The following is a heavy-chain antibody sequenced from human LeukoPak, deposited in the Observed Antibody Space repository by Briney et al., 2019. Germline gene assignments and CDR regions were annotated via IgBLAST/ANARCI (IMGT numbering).Heavy chain of an antibody. Sequence: PGGSLRLSCAASGFTFSSYSMNWVRQAPGKGLEWVSSIRSRSSFIYYADSVKGRFTISRDNAKNSLYLQMNSLRADDTAVYYCARGDIWFGESTYWGQGTLVTVSS. CDR3: ARGDIWFGESTY. D-gene: IGHD3-10*01. V-gene: IGHV3-21*01. CDR2: IRSRSSFI. J-gene: IGHJ4*02. CDR1: GFTFSSYS.